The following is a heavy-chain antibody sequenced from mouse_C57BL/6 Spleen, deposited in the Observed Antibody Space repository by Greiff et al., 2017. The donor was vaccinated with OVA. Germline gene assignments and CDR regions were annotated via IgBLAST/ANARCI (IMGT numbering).Heavy chain of an antibody. J-gene: IGHJ4*01. CDR2: IDPSDSET. CDR3: ARIGPPTYSDYYAMDY. Sequence: QVQLKQPGAELVRPGSSVKLSCKASGYTFTSYWMHWVKQRPIQGLEWIGNIDPSDSETHYNQQFKDKATLTVDKSSSTAYMQLSSLTSEDSAVYYCARIGPPTYSDYYAMDYWGQGTSVTVSS. D-gene: IGHD2-10*01. V-gene: IGHV1-52*01. CDR1: GYTFTSYW.